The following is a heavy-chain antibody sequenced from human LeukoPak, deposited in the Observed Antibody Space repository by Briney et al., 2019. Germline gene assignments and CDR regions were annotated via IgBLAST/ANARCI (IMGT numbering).Heavy chain of an antibody. D-gene: IGHD2-2*01. V-gene: IGHV4-31*03. J-gene: IGHJ5*02. Sequence: PSQTLSLTCTVSGGSISSGGYYWSWIRQHPGKGLEWIGYIYYSGSTYYNPSLKSRVTISVDTSKNQFPLKLSSVTAADTAVYYCAREAAEYNRYCSSTSCFPRGINWFDPWGQGTLVTVSS. CDR1: GGSISSGGYY. CDR3: AREAAEYNRYCSSTSCFPRGINWFDP. CDR2: IYYSGST.